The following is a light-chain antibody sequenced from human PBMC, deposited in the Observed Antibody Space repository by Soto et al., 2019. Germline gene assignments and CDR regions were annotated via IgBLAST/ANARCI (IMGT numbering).Light chain of an antibody. CDR3: QHFGSSRGT. V-gene: IGKV3-20*01. J-gene: IGKJ1*01. CDR1: RSVYSSY. Sequence: EIVWTQSPGTLSLSPGERATLSFMASRSVYSSYLAWYHQRPGQAPRLLIYGASSRATGIPDRFSGSGSGTDFTLTISRLEPEDFAVYYCQHFGSSRGTFGQGTKVDIK. CDR2: GAS.